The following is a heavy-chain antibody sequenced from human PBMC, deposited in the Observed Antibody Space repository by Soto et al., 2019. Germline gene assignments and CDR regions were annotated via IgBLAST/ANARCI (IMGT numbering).Heavy chain of an antibody. D-gene: IGHD2-8*01. V-gene: IGHV1-8*01. CDR3: AKSPRLVYAGGMDV. J-gene: IGHJ6*02. CDR1: GYTFTSYD. Sequence: ASVKVSCKASGYTFTSYDINWVRQATGQGLEWMGWMNPNSGNTGYAQKFQGRVTMTRNTSISTAYMELSSLRSEDTAVYYCAKSPRLVYAGGMDVWGQGTTVTVSS. CDR2: MNPNSGNT.